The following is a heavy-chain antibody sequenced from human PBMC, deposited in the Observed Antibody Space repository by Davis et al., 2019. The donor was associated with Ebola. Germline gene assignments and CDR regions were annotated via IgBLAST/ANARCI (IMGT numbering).Heavy chain of an antibody. D-gene: IGHD6-19*01. CDR3: TRGTTGWKGTDY. Sequence: GESLKISCAAPEFTFSSHWMHWVRQGPGQVLVWVGNISPDGSYTVYTDSAKGRFTISRDNARNTMFLQMGSLRAEDTAVYYCTRGTTGWKGTDYWGQGTLLTVSS. J-gene: IGHJ4*02. CDR2: ISPDGSYT. V-gene: IGHV3-74*01. CDR1: EFTFSSHW.